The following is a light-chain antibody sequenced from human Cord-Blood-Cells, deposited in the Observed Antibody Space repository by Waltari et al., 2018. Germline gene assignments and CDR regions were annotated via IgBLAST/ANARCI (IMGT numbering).Light chain of an antibody. CDR3: ETWDSNTHV. V-gene: IGLV4-60*03. Sequence: QPVLTQSSSASASLGSSVKLTCTLSSGHSSYIIAWHQQQPGKAPRYLMKLEGSGSYNKGSGVPARFSGSSSWADRYLTISNLQSEDEADYYCETWDSNTHVFGTGTKVTVL. CDR1: SGHSSYI. J-gene: IGLJ1*01. CDR2: LEGSGSY.